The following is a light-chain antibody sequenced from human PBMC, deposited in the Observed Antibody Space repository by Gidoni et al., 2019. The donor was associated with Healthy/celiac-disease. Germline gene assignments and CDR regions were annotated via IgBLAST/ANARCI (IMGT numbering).Light chain of an antibody. CDR3: QKYNSAPPLT. Sequence: DIQMTQSPSSLSASVGDRVTITCLASQGISNYLAWYQQKPGKVPKLLIYAASTLQSGVPSRFSGSGSGTDFTLTISSLQPEDVATYYCQKYNSAPPLTFGPGTKVDIK. J-gene: IGKJ3*01. V-gene: IGKV1-27*01. CDR2: AAS. CDR1: QGISNY.